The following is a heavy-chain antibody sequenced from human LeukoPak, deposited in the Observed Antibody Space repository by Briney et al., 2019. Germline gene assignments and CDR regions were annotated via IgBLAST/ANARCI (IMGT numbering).Heavy chain of an antibody. J-gene: IGHJ4*02. CDR1: GYTFTSYA. D-gene: IGHD6-13*01. CDR2: INAGNGNT. V-gene: IGHV1-3*01. CDR3: AREGAAAGTISLPDY. Sequence: ASVKVSCKASGYTFTSYAMHWVRQAPGQRLEWMGWINAGNGNTKYSQKFQGRVTITRDTSASTAYMELSSLRSEDTAVYYCAREGAAAGTISLPDYWGQGTLVTVSS.